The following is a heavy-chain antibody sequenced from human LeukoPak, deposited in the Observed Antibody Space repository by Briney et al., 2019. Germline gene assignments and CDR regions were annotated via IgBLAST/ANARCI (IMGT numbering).Heavy chain of an antibody. CDR1: GYTFTGYY. J-gene: IGHJ5*02. Sequence: ASVKVSCKASGYTFTGYYMHWVRQAPGQGLEWMGWINPNSGGTNYAQKFQGRVTMTRDMSTSTDYMELSSLRSEDTAIYYCARDNSVRDIAWWFDPWGQGTLVTVST. D-gene: IGHD2-15*01. CDR2: INPNSGGT. V-gene: IGHV1-2*02. CDR3: ARDNSVRDIAWWFDP.